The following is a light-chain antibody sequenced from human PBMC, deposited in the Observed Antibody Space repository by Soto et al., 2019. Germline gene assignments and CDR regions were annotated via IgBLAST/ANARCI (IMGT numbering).Light chain of an antibody. CDR3: CSYAGTSTHTV. CDR1: SSDVGSYNL. V-gene: IGLV2-23*02. J-gene: IGLJ7*01. CDR2: EVS. Sequence: QSALTQPASVSGSPGQSITISCTGTSSDVGSYNLVSWYQQHPGKAPKLMISEVSKRPSGISDRFSGSKSGSTASLTISGLQAEDEADYYCCSYAGTSTHTVFGGGTKLTV.